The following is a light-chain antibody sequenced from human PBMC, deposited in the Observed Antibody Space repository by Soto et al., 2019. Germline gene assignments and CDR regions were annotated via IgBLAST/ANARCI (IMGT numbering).Light chain of an antibody. J-gene: IGLJ1*01. CDR2: DVS. CDR3: SSYTSSSPFPCV. Sequence: QSVLTQPASVSGSPGQSITISCTGTSSDVGGYNYVSWYQQHPGKAPKVLIYDVSDRPSGVSNRFSGSKSGNTASLTISGRQDEDEADYYCSSYTSSSPFPCVFGTGTQLTVL. CDR1: SSDVGGYNY. V-gene: IGLV2-14*01.